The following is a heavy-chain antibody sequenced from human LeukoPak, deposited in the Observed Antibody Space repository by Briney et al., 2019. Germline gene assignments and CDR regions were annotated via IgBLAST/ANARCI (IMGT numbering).Heavy chain of an antibody. CDR3: ATASGSWYRYYFDS. CDR2: ISSASNMI. D-gene: IGHD6-13*01. V-gene: IGHV3-48*04. Sequence: SGGSLRLSCAASGFTFSSYSMNWVRQAPGKGLEWISYISSASNMIYYAESVKGRFTISRDNAKNSLDLQMNSLRAEDTAVYYCATASGSWYRYYFDSWGQGTLVTVSS. CDR1: GFTFSSYS. J-gene: IGHJ4*02.